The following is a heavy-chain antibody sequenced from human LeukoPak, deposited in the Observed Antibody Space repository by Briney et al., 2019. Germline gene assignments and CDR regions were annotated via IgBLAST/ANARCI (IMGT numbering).Heavy chain of an antibody. CDR1: RFTFSSYA. Sequence: GGSLRLSCAPSRFTFSSYAMSWVRQAPGKGLEWVSTISDSAANTYYADSVKGRFTISRDNSQNTVYLQMNSLRPDDTAVYFCAKDRVVGGFGELDYWGQGTLVTVSS. V-gene: IGHV3-23*01. J-gene: IGHJ4*02. D-gene: IGHD3-10*01. CDR2: ISDSAANT. CDR3: AKDRVVGGFGELDY.